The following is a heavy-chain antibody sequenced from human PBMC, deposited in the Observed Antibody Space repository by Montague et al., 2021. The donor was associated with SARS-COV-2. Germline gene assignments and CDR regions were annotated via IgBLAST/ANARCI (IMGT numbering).Heavy chain of an antibody. Sequence: SETLSLTCAVSGGSISSSNWWNWVRQPPGKGLEWIGEIYHSGNTNCNPSLKSRVTISVDKSKNQFSLKLSSVTAADTAVYYCARAPHYCGSGSYNSYYFDYWGQGTLVTVSS. D-gene: IGHD3-10*01. CDR3: ARAPHYCGSGSYNSYYFDY. J-gene: IGHJ4*02. CDR1: GGSISSSNW. CDR2: IYHSGNT. V-gene: IGHV4-4*02.